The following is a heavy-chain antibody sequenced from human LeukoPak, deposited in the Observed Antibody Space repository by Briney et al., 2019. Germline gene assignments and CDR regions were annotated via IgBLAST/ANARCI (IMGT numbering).Heavy chain of an antibody. J-gene: IGHJ3*02. V-gene: IGHV4-59*08. CDR3: ATNRVGTYDRPFDI. Sequence: SETLSLTCIVSGGSINSHYWSWIRQPPGKGLEWIGDIHYTETTKYNPSVKSRVTISIDTSKNQFSLELSSVTATDTAVYFCATNRVGTYDRPFDIWGQGTMVTVSS. D-gene: IGHD1-26*01. CDR2: IHYTETT. CDR1: GGSINSHY.